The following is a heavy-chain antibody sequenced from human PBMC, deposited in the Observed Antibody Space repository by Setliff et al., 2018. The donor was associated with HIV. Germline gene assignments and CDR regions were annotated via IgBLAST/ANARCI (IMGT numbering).Heavy chain of an antibody. V-gene: IGHV4-59*01. D-gene: IGHD3-16*01. CDR1: GASISSDS. J-gene: IGHJ5*02. CDR2: ILNREIT. CDR3: AKGGASSLWLGP. Sequence: SETLSLTCTVSGASISSDSWSWHRQSPGKGLEWIGFILNREITNYNPSLQSRVSISMDPSKNQFSLKLHSVTAAATAIYHCAKGGASSLWLGPWGQGTLVTVSS.